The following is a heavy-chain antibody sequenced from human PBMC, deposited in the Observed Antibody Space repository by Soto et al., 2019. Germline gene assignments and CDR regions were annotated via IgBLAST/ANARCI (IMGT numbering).Heavy chain of an antibody. V-gene: IGHV1-18*01. J-gene: IGHJ5*02. D-gene: IGHD3-3*01. CDR2: ISAYDGKT. Sequence: ASVKVSCKTSGYTFNTYGINWVRQAPGQGLELMGWISAYDGKTTYAEKFQGRVTLTTDTSTSTAYMELRSLRSDHTAIYYCARDPHEFWTSYWFDPWGQGTPVTFSS. CDR3: ARDPHEFWTSYWFDP. CDR1: GYTFNTYG.